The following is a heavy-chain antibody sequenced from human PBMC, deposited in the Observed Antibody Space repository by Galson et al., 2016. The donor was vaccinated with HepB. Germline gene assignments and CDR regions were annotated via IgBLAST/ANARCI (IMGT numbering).Heavy chain of an antibody. CDR3: ASDGPGNYFDY. CDR1: GVSITTYY. J-gene: IGHJ4*02. D-gene: IGHD3-10*01. V-gene: IGHV4-59*01. Sequence: SETLSLTCSVSGVSITTYYWSWIRQPPGKGLEWIGYIYYGGGTNYNPSLKSRVSISVDTSKNQFSLKLSFVSAADTAVYYCASDGPGNYFDYWGQGTLVTVSS. CDR2: IYYGGGT.